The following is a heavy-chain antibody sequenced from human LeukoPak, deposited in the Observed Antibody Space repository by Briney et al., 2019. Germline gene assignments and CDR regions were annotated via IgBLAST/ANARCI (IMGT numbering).Heavy chain of an antibody. Sequence: ASVKVSCKASGYTFTCYYMHWVRQAPGQGLEWMGIINPSGGSTNYAQKFQGRVTMTRDTSTSTVYMELSSLRSDDTAVYYCARFAVHRRITVAGQFGLDYWGQGTLVSVSS. J-gene: IGHJ4*02. CDR2: INPSGGST. CDR3: ARFAVHRRITVAGQFGLDY. CDR1: GYTFTCYY. V-gene: IGHV1-46*01. D-gene: IGHD6-19*01.